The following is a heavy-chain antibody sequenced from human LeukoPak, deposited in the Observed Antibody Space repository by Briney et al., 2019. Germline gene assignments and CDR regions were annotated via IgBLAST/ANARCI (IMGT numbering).Heavy chain of an antibody. J-gene: IGHJ4*02. D-gene: IGHD3-22*01. CDR1: GYTFTGNY. CDR3: VRIPYYYDNSGRGYFDY. CDR2: INPNSGDT. V-gene: IGHV1-2*02. Sequence: ASVKVSCKSSGYTFTGNYMHWVRQAPGQGLEWMGWINPNSGDTKYAQNFQGRVTMTRDTSITTTYMELSSLRSDDTAVYYCVRIPYYYDNSGRGYFDYWGQGTLVTVSS.